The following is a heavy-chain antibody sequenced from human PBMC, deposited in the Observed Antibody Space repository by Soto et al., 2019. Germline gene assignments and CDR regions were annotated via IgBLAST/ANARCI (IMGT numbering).Heavy chain of an antibody. J-gene: IGHJ6*02. Sequence: SVKVSCKASGGTFSSYAISWVRQAPGQGLERMGGIIPIFGTANYAQKFQGRVTITADESTSTAYMELSSLRSEDTAVYYCARDRGDYDFWSGYYDYYYYGMDVWGQGTTVTVSS. V-gene: IGHV1-69*13. D-gene: IGHD3-3*01. CDR2: IIPIFGTA. CDR1: GGTFSSYA. CDR3: ARDRGDYDFWSGYYDYYYYGMDV.